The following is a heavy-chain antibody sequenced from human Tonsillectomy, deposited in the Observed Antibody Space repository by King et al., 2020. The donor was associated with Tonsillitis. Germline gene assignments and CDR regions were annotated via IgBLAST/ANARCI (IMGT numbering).Heavy chain of an antibody. CDR2: ISGSGGST. Sequence: VQLVESGGGLVQPGGSLRLSCAASGVTFSSYAMSWVRQAPGKGLEWVSAISGSGGSTYYADSVKGRFTISRDNSKNTLYLQRNSLRAEDTAVYYCAKDRGSYCSGGSCYPGADYFDYWGQGTLVTVSS. J-gene: IGHJ4*02. D-gene: IGHD2-15*01. V-gene: IGHV3-23*04. CDR1: GVTFSSYA. CDR3: AKDRGSYCSGGSCYPGADYFDY.